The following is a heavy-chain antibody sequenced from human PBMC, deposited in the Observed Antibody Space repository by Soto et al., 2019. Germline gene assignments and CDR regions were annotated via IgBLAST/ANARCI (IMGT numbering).Heavy chain of an antibody. CDR3: AKGKSTGDIDWFDP. CDR2: IDSDGSDT. J-gene: IGHJ5*02. V-gene: IGHV3-74*01. CDR1: GFTFSNYL. Sequence: PGESLRLSCAASGFTFSNYLMHWVRQGPGKGLVWVSRIDSDGSDTIYADSVKGRFTISRDNSKNCLYLQMNSLGVEDTAMYFCAKGKSTGDIDWFDPWGQGSLVTVSS. D-gene: IGHD3-10*01.